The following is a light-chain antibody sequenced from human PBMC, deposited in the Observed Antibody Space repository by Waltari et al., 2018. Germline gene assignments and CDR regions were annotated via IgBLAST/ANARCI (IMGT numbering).Light chain of an antibody. V-gene: IGKV3D-15*01. CDR3: QQYNDWPPIT. CDR1: QNIRNS. Sequence: EIVMTQSPATLSVSPGERATPSGRASQNIRNSLAWYQQKPGQAPRLLISLASTRATGIPARFSGSGSGTQFSLTISSLQHEDFAIYYCQQYNDWPPITFGQGTRLEIK. J-gene: IGKJ5*01. CDR2: LAS.